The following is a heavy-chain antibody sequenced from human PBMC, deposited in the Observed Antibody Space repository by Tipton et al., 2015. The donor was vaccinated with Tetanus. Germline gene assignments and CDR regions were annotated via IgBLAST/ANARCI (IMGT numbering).Heavy chain of an antibody. Sequence: TLSLTCNVSGASMSSSSYYWDWIRQPPGKGLEWIGSIYYSGSSYYNPSLESRVTISLDTSKNRFSLKLTSVTAADAAVYYCARANYDFPKKGPFDSWGQGTQVIVSS. CDR3: ARANYDFPKKGPFDS. CDR1: GASMSSSSYY. J-gene: IGHJ4*02. V-gene: IGHV4-39*02. CDR2: IYYSGSS. D-gene: IGHD3-3*01.